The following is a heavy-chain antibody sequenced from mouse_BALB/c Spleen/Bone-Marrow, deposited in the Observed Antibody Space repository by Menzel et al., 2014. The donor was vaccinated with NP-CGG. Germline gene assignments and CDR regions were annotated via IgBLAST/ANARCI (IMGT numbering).Heavy chain of an antibody. CDR3: ARGGIGRSLDY. V-gene: IGHV1S56*01. Sequence: VQVVESGPELVKPGTLVKISCKASGYSFTDYDINWVKQRPGQGLEWIGWIYPGDGSTKYNEKFKGKATLTADRSSSTAYMQLSSLTSESSAVYFCARGGIGRSLDYWGQGTSVPVSS. CDR1: GYSFTDYD. CDR2: IYPGDGST. J-gene: IGHJ4*01. D-gene: IGHD3-3*01.